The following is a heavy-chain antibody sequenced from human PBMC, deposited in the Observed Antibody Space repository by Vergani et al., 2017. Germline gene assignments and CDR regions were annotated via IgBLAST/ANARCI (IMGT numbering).Heavy chain of an antibody. V-gene: IGHV4-61*02. J-gene: IGHJ6*02. CDR1: GGSISSGSYY. CDR3: AREYSSSWYADYYYGMDV. Sequence: QVQLQESGPGLVKPSQTLSLTCTVSGGSISSGSYYWSWIRQPAGKGLEWIGRIYTSGSTNYNPSLKSRVTISVDTSKNQFSLKLSSVTAADTAVYYCAREYSSSWYADYYYGMDVWGQGTTVTVSS. CDR2: IYTSGST. D-gene: IGHD6-13*01.